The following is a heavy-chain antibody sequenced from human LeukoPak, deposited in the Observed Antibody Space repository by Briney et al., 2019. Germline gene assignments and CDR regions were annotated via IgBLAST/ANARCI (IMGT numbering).Heavy chain of an antibody. D-gene: IGHD3-22*01. Sequence: SETLSLTCTVSSGSISTSNYYWGWLRQPPGKALEWIGNIFYSGSTYYSPSLKSRVTISLDTSRNQFSLKLNSVTAADTAVYYCAKSNGYGLIGIWGQGTMVTVSS. J-gene: IGHJ3*02. CDR1: SGSISTSNYY. CDR3: AKSNGYGLIGI. V-gene: IGHV4-39*07. CDR2: IFYSGST.